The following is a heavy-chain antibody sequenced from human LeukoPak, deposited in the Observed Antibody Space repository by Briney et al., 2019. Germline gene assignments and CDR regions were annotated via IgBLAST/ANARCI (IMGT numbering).Heavy chain of an antibody. CDR3: ARETTASGSPFDY. V-gene: IGHV6-1*01. CDR2: TYYRSKWYN. J-gene: IGHJ4*02. CDR1: GDSVSTASNA. Sequence: SQTLSLTCAISGDSVSTASNAWYWIRQSPSRGLEWLGRTYYRSKWYNDYALSVKSRITINPDTSKNQFSLQLNSVTPEDTAVYYCARETTASGSPFDYWGQGTLVTVSS. D-gene: IGHD6-19*01.